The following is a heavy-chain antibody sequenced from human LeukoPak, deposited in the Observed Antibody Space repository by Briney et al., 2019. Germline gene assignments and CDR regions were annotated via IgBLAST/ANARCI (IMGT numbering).Heavy chain of an antibody. CDR1: GFTFSNYW. CDR3: ARNQRRLDY. V-gene: IGHV3-7*01. CDR2: IKTDGSEK. J-gene: IGHJ4*02. Sequence: PGGSLRLSCAASGFTFSNYWMTWVRQAPGKGLELVANIKTDGSEKYYVDSVKGRFTISRDNAKNSLYLQMNSLRAEDTAVYYCARNQRRLDYWGQGTLVTVSS. D-gene: IGHD1-14*01.